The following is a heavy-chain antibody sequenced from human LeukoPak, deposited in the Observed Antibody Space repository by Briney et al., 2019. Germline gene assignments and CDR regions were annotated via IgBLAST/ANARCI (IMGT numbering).Heavy chain of an antibody. V-gene: IGHV1-2*02. CDR2: INPNSGGT. J-gene: IGHJ4*02. Sequence: ASVRVSCKASGYTFTGYYMHWVRQAPGQGLEWMGWINPNSGGTNYVQNFRGRVTMTTDTSTSTAYMEMRSLRSDDTAVYYCAREDSSGYHFDYWGQGTLVTVSS. CDR3: AREDSSGYHFDY. D-gene: IGHD3-22*01. CDR1: GYTFTGYY.